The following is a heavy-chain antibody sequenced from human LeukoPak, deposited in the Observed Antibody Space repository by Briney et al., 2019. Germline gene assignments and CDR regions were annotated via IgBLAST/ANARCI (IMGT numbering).Heavy chain of an antibody. V-gene: IGHV3-23*01. CDR1: GFTFNNYA. Sequence: GGSLRLSCAAPGFTFNNYAMSWVRQAPGKRREWVSGISVSGSSTNYADSVKGRFTISRDNARNALYLQMSSLRGEDTAVYYCARDSGSSYYRNFDYWGQGTLVNGSS. J-gene: IGHJ4*02. CDR3: ARDSGSSYYRNFDY. CDR2: ISVSGSST. D-gene: IGHD6-13*01.